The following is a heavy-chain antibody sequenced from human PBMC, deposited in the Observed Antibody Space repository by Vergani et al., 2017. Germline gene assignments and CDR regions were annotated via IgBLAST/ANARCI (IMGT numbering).Heavy chain of an antibody. J-gene: IGHJ4*02. CDR2: INWNGGST. V-gene: IGHV3-20*01. CDR3: ARARDDSSGYYYFDY. D-gene: IGHD3-22*01. Sequence: ELQLVESGGGVVRPGGSLRLSCAASGFTFDDYGMSWVRQAPGKGLEWVSGINWNGGSTGYADSVKGRFTISRDNVKNSLYLQMNSLRADDTALYHCARARDDSSGYYYFDYWGQGTLVTVSS. CDR1: GFTFDDYG.